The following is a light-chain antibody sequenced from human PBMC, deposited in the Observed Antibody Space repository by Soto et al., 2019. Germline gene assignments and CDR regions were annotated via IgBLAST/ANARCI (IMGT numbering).Light chain of an antibody. J-gene: IGKJ3*01. V-gene: IGKV3-20*01. CDR1: QSVSNNY. CDR3: QQYVSSFT. Sequence: EIVLTQSPGTLSLSPGERATLSCRASQSVSNNYLAWYQQKPGQAPRLLMYGASSRATGIPDRFSASGSGTDFTLTISRLEPEDFAVYYCQQYVSSFTFGPGTKVDVK. CDR2: GAS.